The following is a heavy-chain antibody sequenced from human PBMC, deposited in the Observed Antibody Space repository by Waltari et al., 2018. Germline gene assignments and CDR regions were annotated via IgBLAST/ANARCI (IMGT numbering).Heavy chain of an antibody. CDR3: ARHGAECGGDCYLDY. J-gene: IGHJ4*02. D-gene: IGHD2-21*02. CDR2: INHSGSI. Sequence: QVQLQQWGAGLLKPSETLSLTCAVYGGSFSGYYWSWIRQPPGKGLEWIGEINHSGSIKYNPSLKSRVTISVETSKNQFSLKLSSVTAADTAVYYCARHGAECGGDCYLDYWGQGTLVTVSS. V-gene: IGHV4-34*01. CDR1: GGSFSGYY.